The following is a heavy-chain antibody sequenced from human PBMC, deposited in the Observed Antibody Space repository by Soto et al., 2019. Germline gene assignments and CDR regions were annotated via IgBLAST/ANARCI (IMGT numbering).Heavy chain of an antibody. CDR1: GFTFSSYG. V-gene: IGHV3-33*01. CDR3: SRGTTRRFLCYMYV. D-gene: IGHD4-4*01. J-gene: IGHJ6*03. CDR2: IWYDGSNK. Sequence: QVQLVESGGGVVQPGRSLRLSCAASGFTFSSYGMHWVRQAPGKGLEWVAVIWYDGSNKYYADSVKGRFTISRDNSKNTLYLQMNSLSAEDTAVYYCSRGTTRRFLCYMYVWGKGTTVTVSS.